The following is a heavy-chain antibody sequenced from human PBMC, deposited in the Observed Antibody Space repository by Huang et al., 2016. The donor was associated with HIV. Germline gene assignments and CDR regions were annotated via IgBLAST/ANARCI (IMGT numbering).Heavy chain of an antibody. Sequence: EVQLVDSGGGLVKPGGSLRLSCAASGFSLDSFNMFWVRQTPAKGVQCVASSSPSSSFIEYADSVKGRFSISRDNAKNSLYLQMNSLRGEDTAVYYCVKDRGQQLSPFDSWGQGTLVTVSS. CDR3: VKDRGQQLSPFDS. D-gene: IGHD6-13*01. CDR2: SSPSSSFI. CDR1: GFSLDSFN. V-gene: IGHV3-21*01. J-gene: IGHJ4*02.